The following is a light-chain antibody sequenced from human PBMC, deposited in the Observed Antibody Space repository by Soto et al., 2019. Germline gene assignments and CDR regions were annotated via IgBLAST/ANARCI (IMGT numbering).Light chain of an antibody. CDR3: QQYDILPIT. CDR1: QDINIY. V-gene: IGKV1-33*01. CDR2: DAS. J-gene: IGKJ5*01. Sequence: DIQIPQSPSSLFASVGESVTITCQAPQDINIYLNWYQQKTGKAPNLLIYDASNLEIGVPSRVSGSGSGTHFTFTISSLQTEDIGTYYCQQYDILPITFGRGKRLEI.